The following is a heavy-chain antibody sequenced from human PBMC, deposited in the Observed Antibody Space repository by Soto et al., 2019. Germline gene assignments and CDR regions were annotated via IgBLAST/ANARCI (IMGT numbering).Heavy chain of an antibody. V-gene: IGHV4-31*03. CDR3: GRVRGNQLLGWFDP. CDR1: GGSISSGGYY. D-gene: IGHD2-2*01. Sequence: QVQLQESGPGLVKPSQTLSLTCTVSGGSISSGGYYWSWIRQHPGKGLEWIGYIYDSGTTYYNPSLKSRVTISVDASKNQFSVKLTSVTAADTAGYYCGRVRGNQLLGWFDPWAQGTLVTVSS. J-gene: IGHJ5*02. CDR2: IYDSGTT.